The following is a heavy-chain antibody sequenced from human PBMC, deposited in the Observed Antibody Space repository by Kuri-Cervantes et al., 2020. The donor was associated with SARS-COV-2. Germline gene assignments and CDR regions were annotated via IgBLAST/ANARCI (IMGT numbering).Heavy chain of an antibody. CDR3: SGRGGVPAARPGYYYYYMDV. Sequence: SETLSLTCTVSGGSISSYSWSWIRQPPAKGLGWIGYIYYSGSTNYNPSLKSRVTISVDTSKNQFSLKLSSVTAADTAVYCCSGRGGVPAARPGYYYYYMDVWGKGTTVTVSS. J-gene: IGHJ6*03. D-gene: IGHD2-2*01. CDR1: GGSISSYS. V-gene: IGHV4-59*01. CDR2: IYYSGST.